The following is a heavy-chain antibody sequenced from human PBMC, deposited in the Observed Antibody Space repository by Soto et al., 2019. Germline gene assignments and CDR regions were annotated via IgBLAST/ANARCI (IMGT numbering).Heavy chain of an antibody. Sequence: PSETLTLTCTTSGTSFRRSDCSWIRQPPGKGLEWMGYICYSGSTNYSLSLNSRASITVDTAKNQLSLNLSSVTAADTAVYYCARVSTVTKLEYWGHGMLVNVSS. D-gene: IGHD4-17*01. CDR1: GTSFRRSD. J-gene: IGHJ4*01. CDR3: ARVSTVTKLEY. V-gene: IGHV4-59*01. CDR2: ICYSGST.